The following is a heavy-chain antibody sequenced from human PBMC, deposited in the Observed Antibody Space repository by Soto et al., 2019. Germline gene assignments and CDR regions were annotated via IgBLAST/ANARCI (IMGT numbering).Heavy chain of an antibody. CDR3: ARDRASPCIAVAGYYYYGMDV. Sequence: NPSETLSLTCAVSGGSISSSNWWSWVRQPPGKGLEWIGEIYHSGSTNYNTSLKSRLTISVDKSKNQFSLKLSSVAAADSAVYYCARDRASPCIAVAGYYYYGMDVWGQGTTVTVSS. CDR2: IYHSGST. V-gene: IGHV4-4*02. D-gene: IGHD6-19*01. J-gene: IGHJ6*02. CDR1: GGSISSSNW.